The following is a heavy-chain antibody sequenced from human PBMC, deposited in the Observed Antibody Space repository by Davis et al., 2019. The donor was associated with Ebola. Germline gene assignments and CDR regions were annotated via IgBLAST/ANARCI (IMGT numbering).Heavy chain of an antibody. CDR2: IKSKSDGGTT. CDR3: AKGSCAKGNGDYMIRHGMDA. Sequence: GESLKISCEASGFTFSNAWMSWVRQAPGKGLEWVGRIKSKSDGGTTDYAAPVKGRFTISRDDSKHTLYLQMNSLRAEDTAIYYCAKGSCAKGNGDYMIRHGMDAWGRGTAVTVSS. J-gene: IGHJ6*04. CDR1: GFTFSNAW. V-gene: IGHV3-15*01. D-gene: IGHD4-17*01.